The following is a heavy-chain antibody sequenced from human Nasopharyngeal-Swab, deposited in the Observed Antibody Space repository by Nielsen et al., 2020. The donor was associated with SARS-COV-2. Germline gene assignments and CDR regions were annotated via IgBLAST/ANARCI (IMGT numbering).Heavy chain of an antibody. CDR1: GFTFSSYS. J-gene: IGHJ4*02. CDR3: AREKRLYGGYYYDQGSDY. CDR2: ISSSSSYI. Sequence: GESLKISCAASGFTFSSYSMTWVRQAPGKGLEWVSSISSSSSYIYYADSVKGRFTISRDNAKNSLYLQMNSLRAEDTAVYYCAREKRLYGGYYYDQGSDYWGQGTRVTVSS. V-gene: IGHV3-21*01. D-gene: IGHD3-22*01.